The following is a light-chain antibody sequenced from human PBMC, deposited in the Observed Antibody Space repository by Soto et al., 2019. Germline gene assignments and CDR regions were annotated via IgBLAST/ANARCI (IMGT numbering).Light chain of an antibody. J-gene: IGKJ4*01. V-gene: IGKV1-39*01. Sequence: DIQMTQSPSSLSASVGDRVTITCRASQTISIFLNWYQHKPGKPPTLLIYTASSLQSGVPSRFSGSGSGTDFPLTISSLQPEDFATYYCQQSYKTPLTFGGGTKVEI. CDR2: TAS. CDR1: QTISIF. CDR3: QQSYKTPLT.